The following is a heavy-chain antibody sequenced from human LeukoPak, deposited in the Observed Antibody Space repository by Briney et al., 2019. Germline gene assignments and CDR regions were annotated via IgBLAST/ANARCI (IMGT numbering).Heavy chain of an antibody. J-gene: IGHJ4*02. V-gene: IGHV3-21*01. CDR3: AKDPVFGVVTNLLSYFDY. D-gene: IGHD3-3*01. CDR1: GFTFSSYS. Sequence: AGGSLRLSCAASGFTFSSYSMNWVRQAPGKGLEWVSSISSSSSYIYYADSVKGRFTISRDNAKNSLYLQMNSLRAEDTAVYYCAKDPVFGVVTNLLSYFDYWGQGTLVTVSS. CDR2: ISSSSSYI.